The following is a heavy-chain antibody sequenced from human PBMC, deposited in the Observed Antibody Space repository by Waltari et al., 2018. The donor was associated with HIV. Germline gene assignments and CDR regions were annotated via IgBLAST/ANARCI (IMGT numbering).Heavy chain of an antibody. CDR3: ARDPGGGGRDGAY. D-gene: IGHD2-15*01. V-gene: IGHV1-69*04. J-gene: IGHJ4*02. CDR2: IIPILGIA. CDR1: GGTYGRYD. Sequence: QFQLVQSGAEVKKHGSSVKVSCKASGGTYGRYDIGWVRRAPGQGLEWMGRIIPILGIANYAQKFQGRVTITADKSTSTAYMELSSLRSEDTAVYYCARDPGGGGRDGAYWGQGTLVTVSS.